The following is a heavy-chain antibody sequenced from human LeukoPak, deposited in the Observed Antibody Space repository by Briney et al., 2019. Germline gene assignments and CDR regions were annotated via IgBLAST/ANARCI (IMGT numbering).Heavy chain of an antibody. CDR1: GGSFSGYY. Sequence: SETLSLTYAVYGGSFSGYYWSWIRQPPGKGLEWIGEINHSGSTNYNPSLKSRVTISVDTSKNQFSLKLSSVTAADTAVYYCARADTPPYYYDSSGYYYGGAFDIWGQGTMVTVSS. V-gene: IGHV4-34*01. CDR3: ARADTPPYYYDSSGYYYGGAFDI. J-gene: IGHJ3*02. D-gene: IGHD3-22*01. CDR2: INHSGST.